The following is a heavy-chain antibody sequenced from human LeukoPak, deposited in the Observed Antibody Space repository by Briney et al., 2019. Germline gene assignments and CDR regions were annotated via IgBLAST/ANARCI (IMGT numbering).Heavy chain of an antibody. V-gene: IGHV3-23*01. D-gene: IGHD5-24*01. CDR2: ITGSGGSP. CDR1: GFIFSNYA. Sequence: GGSLRLSCAASGFIFSNYALSWVRQAPGKGLEWVSAITGSGGSPHYADSVKGRFTISRDNSENTLFLQMNSLRAEDTAVYYCARDFSLQLFDYWGQGTLVTVFS. J-gene: IGHJ4*02. CDR3: ARDFSLQLFDY.